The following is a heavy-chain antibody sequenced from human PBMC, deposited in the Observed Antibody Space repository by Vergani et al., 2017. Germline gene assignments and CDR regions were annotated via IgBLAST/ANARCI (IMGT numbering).Heavy chain of an antibody. Sequence: EVQLLESGGGLVQPGGSLRLSCAASGFTFSSYAMSWVRQAPGKGLEWVSAISGSGGSTYYADSVKGRFTISRDNSKNTLYLQMNSLRAEDTAVYYCARGSKGLRSGRFDEEEYWGQGTLVTVSS. V-gene: IGHV3-23*01. CDR2: ISGSGGST. D-gene: IGHD5-12*01. J-gene: IGHJ4*02. CDR3: ARGSKGLRSGRFDEEEY. CDR1: GFTFSSYA.